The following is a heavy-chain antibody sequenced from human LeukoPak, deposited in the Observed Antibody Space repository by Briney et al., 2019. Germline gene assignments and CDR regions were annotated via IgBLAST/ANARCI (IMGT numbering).Heavy chain of an antibody. V-gene: IGHV3-21*01. CDR2: ITSSSSHI. CDR1: GFTFSHYG. J-gene: IGHJ6*03. CDR3: ARVMMGATVTTFHYYCMDV. D-gene: IGHD4-11*01. Sequence: GSLRLSCAASGFTFSHYGIDWVRQAPGKGLERVASITSSSSHIYYADSVKGRFTISRDNAKNSLYLQMNSLRAEDTAIYYCARVMMGATVTTFHYYCMDVWGVGTTVTVSS.